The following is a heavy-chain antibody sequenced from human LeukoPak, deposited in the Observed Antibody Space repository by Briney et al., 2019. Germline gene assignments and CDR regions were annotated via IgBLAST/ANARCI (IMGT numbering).Heavy chain of an antibody. CDR2: ISGSGGST. V-gene: IGHV3-23*01. CDR1: GFTFSTYA. J-gene: IGHJ4*02. CDR3: AKDQAEYYDILTGYYNIGYFDY. D-gene: IGHD3-9*01. Sequence: GGSLRLSCAASGFTFSTYAMSWVRQAPGKGLEWVSAISGSGGSTYYADSVKGRFTISRDNSKNTLYLQMNSLRAEDTAVYYCAKDQAEYYDILTGYYNIGYFDYWGQGTLVTVSS.